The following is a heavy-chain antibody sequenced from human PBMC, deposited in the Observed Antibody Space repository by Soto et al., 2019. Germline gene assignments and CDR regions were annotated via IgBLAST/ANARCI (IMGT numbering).Heavy chain of an antibody. Sequence: QLQLQESGSGLVKPSQTLSLTCAVSGGSISSGGYSWSWIRQPPGKGLEWIGYIYHSGRTYYNPSLKSRVTISEDRSKNQFSLKLSSVTAADTAVYYCARGPPHSHWGQGTLGTVAS. CDR2: IYHSGRT. V-gene: IGHV4-30-2*01. D-gene: IGHD2-21*01. J-gene: IGHJ4*02. CDR1: GGSISSGGYS. CDR3: ARGPPHSH.